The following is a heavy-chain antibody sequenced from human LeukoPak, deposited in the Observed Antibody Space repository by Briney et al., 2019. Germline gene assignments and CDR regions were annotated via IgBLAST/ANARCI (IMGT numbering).Heavy chain of an antibody. Sequence: PSETLSLTCTVSGGSISSGGYCWSWIRQHPGKGLEWIGYIYYSGSTYYNPSLKSRVTISVDTSKNQFSLKLSSVTAADTAVYYCARDLLGEGLLRYFDYWGQGTLVTVSS. D-gene: IGHD4-17*01. CDR2: IYYSGST. J-gene: IGHJ4*02. CDR1: GGSISSGGYC. CDR3: ARDLLGEGLLRYFDY. V-gene: IGHV4-31*03.